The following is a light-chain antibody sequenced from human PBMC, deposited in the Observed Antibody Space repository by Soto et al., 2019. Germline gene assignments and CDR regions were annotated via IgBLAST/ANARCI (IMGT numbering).Light chain of an antibody. CDR1: QGISSY. V-gene: IGKV1-5*01. CDR2: DAS. J-gene: IGKJ1*01. CDR3: QQYNSYSVT. Sequence: IQLTQSPSSLSASLVYRFTITCLASQGISSYLAWYQQKPGKAPKLLIYDASSLESGVPSRFSGSGSGTEFTLTISSLQPDDFATYYCQQYNSYSVTFGQGTKVDIK.